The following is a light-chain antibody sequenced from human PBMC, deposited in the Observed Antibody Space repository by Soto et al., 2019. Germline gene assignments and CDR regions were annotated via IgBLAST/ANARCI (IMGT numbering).Light chain of an antibody. CDR3: QKYSGAPFT. CDR1: QAISNY. V-gene: IGKV1-27*01. CDR2: AAS. Sequence: DIQMTQSPSSLSASIGNRVTITCRASQAISNYLAWYQLKPGKVPKLLIYAASILQSGVPSRFSGSGSGTDFTLTISSLQPEDIATYYCQKYSGAPFTFGPGTKLDIK. J-gene: IGKJ3*01.